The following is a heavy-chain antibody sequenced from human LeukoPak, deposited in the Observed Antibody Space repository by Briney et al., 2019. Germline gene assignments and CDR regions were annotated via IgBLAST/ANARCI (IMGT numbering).Heavy chain of an antibody. CDR1: GGSMSSYY. V-gene: IGHV4-59*01. CDR2: IYYSGST. D-gene: IGHD4-11*01. J-gene: IGHJ4*02. CDR3: ARLRGNYFPDY. Sequence: SETLSFTCAVSGGSMSSYYWSWIRQPPGKGLEWIGYIYYSGSTNYNPSLKSRVTISVDTSKNQFSLKLSSVTAADTAVYYCARLRGNYFPDYWGQGTLVTVSS.